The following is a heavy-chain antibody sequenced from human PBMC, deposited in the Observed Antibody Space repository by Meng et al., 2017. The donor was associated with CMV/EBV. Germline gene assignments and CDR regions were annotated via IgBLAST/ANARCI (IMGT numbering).Heavy chain of an antibody. Sequence: GESLKISCAASGFTVSSHYMSWVRQAPGKGLEWVSVIYSGGSTYYADSVKGRFTISRDNSKNTLYLQMNSLRAEDTAVYYCARDLNVVVPAAMGGTTAKNKLGYYYYGMDVWGQGTTVTVSS. CDR2: IYSGGST. CDR3: ARDLNVVVPAAMGGTTAKNKLGYYYYGMDV. V-gene: IGHV3-66*02. J-gene: IGHJ6*02. D-gene: IGHD2-2*01. CDR1: GFTVSSHY.